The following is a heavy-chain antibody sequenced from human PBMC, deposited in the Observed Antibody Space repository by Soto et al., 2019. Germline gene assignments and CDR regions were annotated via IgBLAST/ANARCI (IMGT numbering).Heavy chain of an antibody. J-gene: IGHJ4*02. CDR2: IYNSGST. CDR1: GGSISSGGYY. Sequence: SETLFLTCTVSGGSISSGGYYWSWIRPHPGKGLEWIGYIYNSGSTNYNPSLKSRVTISADTSKNQFSLKLSSVTAADTAVYYCARGHYDFWSGYFATIDYWGQGTLVTVSS. V-gene: IGHV4-61*08. CDR3: ARGHYDFWSGYFATIDY. D-gene: IGHD3-3*01.